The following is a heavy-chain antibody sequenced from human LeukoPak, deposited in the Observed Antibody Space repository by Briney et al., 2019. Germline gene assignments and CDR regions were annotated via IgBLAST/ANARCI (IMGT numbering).Heavy chain of an antibody. CDR2: MNPNSGNT. V-gene: IGHV1-8*01. CDR1: GYTFTSYD. Sequence: ASVKVSCKASGYTFTSYDIYWVRQATGQGLEWMGWMNPNSGNTGYAQKFQGRVTMTRNTSISTAYMELSSLRSEDTAVYYCARGSGGYDSADYWGQGTLVTVSS. D-gene: IGHD5-12*01. J-gene: IGHJ4*02. CDR3: ARGSGGYDSADY.